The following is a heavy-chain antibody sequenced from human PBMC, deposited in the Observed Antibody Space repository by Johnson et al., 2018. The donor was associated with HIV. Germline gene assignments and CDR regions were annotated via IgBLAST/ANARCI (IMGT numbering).Heavy chain of an antibody. CDR1: GFTVSTNY. J-gene: IGHJ3*02. D-gene: IGHD3-22*01. CDR3: ARDSGKAYYDSSGYPNDAFDI. V-gene: IGHV3-66*01. CDR2: IYSGGSGGST. Sequence: VQLVESGGGLVQPGGSLRLSCAVSGFTVSTNYMSWVRQTPGKGLEWVSVIYSGGSGGSTYYADSVKGRFPISTANSKNTLYLQMNRLRAEDTAVYYCARDSGKAYYDSSGYPNDAFDIWGQGTMVTVSS.